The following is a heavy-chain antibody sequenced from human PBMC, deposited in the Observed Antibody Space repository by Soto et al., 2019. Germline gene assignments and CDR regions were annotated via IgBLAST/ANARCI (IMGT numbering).Heavy chain of an antibody. J-gene: IGHJ6*02. CDR1: GGSISSSNL. D-gene: IGHD3-10*01. Sequence: QVQLQESGPGLVKPSGTLSLTCAVSGGSISSSNLWSWVRQPPGKGLEWIGEIYHSGSTNYNPSLKRRVTISVDKSKNQSSLKLSSVTAADTAVYYCARVSGNYYYGMDVWGQGTTVTVSS. V-gene: IGHV4-4*02. CDR3: ARVSGNYYYGMDV. CDR2: IYHSGST.